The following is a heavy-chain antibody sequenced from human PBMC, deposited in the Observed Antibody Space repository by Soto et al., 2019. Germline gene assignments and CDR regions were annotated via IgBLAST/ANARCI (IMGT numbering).Heavy chain of an antibody. J-gene: IGHJ5*02. D-gene: IGHD6-19*01. CDR3: ARVAGYSSVSDP. V-gene: IGHV1-3*01. Sequence: ASVKVSSKASRYTFTSYAMHWVRQAPGQRLEWMGWINAGNGNTKYSQKFQGRVTITRDTSASTAYMELSSLRSEDTAVYYCARVAGYSSVSDPWGQGTLVTVSS. CDR1: RYTFTSYA. CDR2: INAGNGNT.